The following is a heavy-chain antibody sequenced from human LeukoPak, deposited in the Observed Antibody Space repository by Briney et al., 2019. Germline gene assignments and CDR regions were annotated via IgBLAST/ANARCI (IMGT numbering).Heavy chain of an antibody. J-gene: IGHJ6*04. V-gene: IGHV3-48*03. Sequence: TXSSYEMNXVRQAPGKGLXWXXXXXXXXXTIYYADSVKGRFTISRDNAKNSLYLQMNSLRAEDTAVYYCARTSMVRGVIRTYYYGMDVWGKGTTVTVSS. D-gene: IGHD3-10*01. CDR2: XXXXXXTI. CDR1: TXSSYE. CDR3: ARTSMVRGVIRTYYYGMDV.